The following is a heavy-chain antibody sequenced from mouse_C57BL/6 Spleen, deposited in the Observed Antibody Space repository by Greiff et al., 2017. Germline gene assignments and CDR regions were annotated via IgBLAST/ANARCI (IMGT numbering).Heavy chain of an antibody. Sequence: EVQLQQSGPVLVKPGASVKMSCKASGYTFTDYYMNWVKQSHGKSLEWIGVINPYNGGTSYNQKFKGKVTLTVDKSSITAYMELNSLTSEDSAVYYCARRPQFITHFDYWGQGTTLTVSS. CDR3: ARRPQFITHFDY. V-gene: IGHV1-19*01. J-gene: IGHJ2*01. CDR1: GYTFTDYY. CDR2: INPYNGGT. D-gene: IGHD1-1*01.